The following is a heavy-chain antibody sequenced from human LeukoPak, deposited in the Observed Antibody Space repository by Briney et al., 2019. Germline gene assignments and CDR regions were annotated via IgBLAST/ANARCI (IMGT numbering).Heavy chain of an antibody. V-gene: IGHV4-30-4*01. J-gene: IGHJ4*02. D-gene: IGHD3-16*02. CDR3: ARAGIWGSYRNAAFDY. Sequence: SQTLSLTCTVSGGSISSGDYYWSWIRQPPGKGLEWIGEINHSGSTNYNPSLKSRVTISVDTSKNQFSLKLSSVTAADRAVYYCARAGIWGSYRNAAFDYWGQGTLVTVSS. CDR1: GGSISSGDYY. CDR2: INHSGST.